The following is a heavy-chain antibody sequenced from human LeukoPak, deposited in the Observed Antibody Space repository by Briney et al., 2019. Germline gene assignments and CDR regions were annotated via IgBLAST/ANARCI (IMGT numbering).Heavy chain of an antibody. D-gene: IGHD6-13*01. CDR1: GYTFTSYD. CDR2: INPNSANT. V-gene: IGHV1-8*01. J-gene: IGHJ6*02. CDR3: ARLASSSWPLYYYYGMDV. Sequence: ASVKVSCKASGYTFTSYDISWVRQATGQGLEWMGWINPNSANTGYAQKFQGRVTMTRNTSISTAYMELSSLRSEDTAVYYCARLASSSWPLYYYYGMDVWGQGTTVTVSS.